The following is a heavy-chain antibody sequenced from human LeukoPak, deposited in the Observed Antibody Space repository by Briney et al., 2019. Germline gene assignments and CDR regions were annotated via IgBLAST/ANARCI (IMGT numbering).Heavy chain of an antibody. CDR1: GFTFSSYG. Sequence: SGGSLRLSCAASGFTFSSYGMSWVRQAPGKGLEWVSAISGSGGSTYYADSVKGRFTISRDNSKNTLYLQMNSLRAEDTAVYYCAKDSYYDSREAGYFDYWGQGTLVTVSS. CDR2: ISGSGGST. D-gene: IGHD3-22*01. V-gene: IGHV3-23*01. J-gene: IGHJ4*02. CDR3: AKDSYYDSREAGYFDY.